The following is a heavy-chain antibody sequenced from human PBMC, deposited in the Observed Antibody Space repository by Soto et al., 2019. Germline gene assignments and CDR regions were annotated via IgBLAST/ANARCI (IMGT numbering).Heavy chain of an antibody. J-gene: IGHJ4*02. V-gene: IGHV3-33*01. CDR2: IWYDGSNK. D-gene: IGHD2-2*01. Sequence: GGSLRLSCAASGFTFSSYGMHWVRQAPGKGLEWVAVIWYDGSNKYYADSVKGRFTISRDNSKKTLYLQMNSLRDEDTAVYYCARDPSNGHNHMSYFDYWGQGSLVTVSS. CDR1: GFTFSSYG. CDR3: ARDPSNGHNHMSYFDY.